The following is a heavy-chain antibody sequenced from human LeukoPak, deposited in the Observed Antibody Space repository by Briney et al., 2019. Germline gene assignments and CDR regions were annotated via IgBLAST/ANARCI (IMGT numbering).Heavy chain of an antibody. V-gene: IGHV1-69*13. CDR3: ARTVVVANDDYFDY. J-gene: IGHJ4*02. CDR1: GGTFSSYA. CDR2: IIPIFGTA. Sequence: SVKVSCKASGGTFSSYAISWVRQAPGQGLEWMGGIIPIFGTANYAQRFQGRVTITADESTSTAYMELSSLRSEDTAVYYCARTVVVANDDYFDYWGQGTLVTVSS. D-gene: IGHD2-15*01.